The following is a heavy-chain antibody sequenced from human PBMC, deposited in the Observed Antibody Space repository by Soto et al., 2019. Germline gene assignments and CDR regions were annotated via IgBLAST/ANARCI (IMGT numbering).Heavy chain of an antibody. CDR1: GGAFSSYS. CDR3: ARGSYDILTGYSDSGY. Sequence: ASVEVSCKXSGGAFSSYSINWVRQAPGQGLEWMGGIIPIFGTANYAQKFQGRVTITADKSISTAYMELSRLRSDAPAVYYRARGSYDILTGYSDSGYWGQGTLVTVSS. V-gene: IGHV1-69*06. D-gene: IGHD3-9*01. J-gene: IGHJ4*02. CDR2: IIPIFGTA.